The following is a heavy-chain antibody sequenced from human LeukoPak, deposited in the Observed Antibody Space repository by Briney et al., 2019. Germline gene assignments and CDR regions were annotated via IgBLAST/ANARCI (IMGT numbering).Heavy chain of an antibody. D-gene: IGHD3-22*01. Sequence: GGSLRLSCEASGFTFSTYNMNWVRQAPGKGLEWVSYISSSSTPTYYADSVKGRFTISRDNAKNSLYLQMNSLRAEDTAVYYCARDRHRRLYDSQARDTFDVWGQGTVVTVSS. CDR1: GFTFSTYN. CDR2: ISSSSTPT. J-gene: IGHJ3*01. V-gene: IGHV3-48*01. CDR3: ARDRHRRLYDSQARDTFDV.